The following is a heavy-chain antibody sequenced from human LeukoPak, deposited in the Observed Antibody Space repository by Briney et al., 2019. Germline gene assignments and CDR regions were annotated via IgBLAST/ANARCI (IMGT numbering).Heavy chain of an antibody. J-gene: IGHJ4*02. Sequence: GGSLRLSCAASGFTFNNYAMTWVRQVPGEGLEWVSGISGSGGSTYYSVEGRFTISRDNSKNTLYLQMNSLRAEDTAVYYCAKAGECCPDGSCYSENYCFDYCGQGTLVTVSS. CDR2: ISGSGGST. D-gene: IGHD2-15*01. CDR1: GFTFNNYA. V-gene: IGHV3-23*01. CDR3: AKAGECCPDGSCYSENYCFDY.